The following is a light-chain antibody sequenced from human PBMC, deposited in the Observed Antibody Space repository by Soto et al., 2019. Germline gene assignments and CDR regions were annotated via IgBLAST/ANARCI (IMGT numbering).Light chain of an antibody. CDR2: GAS. Sequence: EIVMTQCPATLSVSKGERATLACRASQSVRSNLAWHQQKPGQTPRLLVYGASSRATGIPDRFSGSGSGTDFTLTISRLEPEDFAVYYCQQHGTSPITFGQGTRLEIK. V-gene: IGKV3-20*01. J-gene: IGKJ5*01. CDR3: QQHGTSPIT. CDR1: QSVRSN.